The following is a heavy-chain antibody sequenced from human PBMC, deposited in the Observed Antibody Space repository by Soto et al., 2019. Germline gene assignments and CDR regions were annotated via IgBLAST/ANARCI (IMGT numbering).Heavy chain of an antibody. CDR3: AVDTAMAYYYGMDV. J-gene: IGHJ6*02. Sequence: GSLRLSCAASGFTFSDYYMSWIRQAPGKGLEWVSYISSSSSYTNYADSVKGRFTISRDNAKNSLYLQMNSLRAEDTAVYCCAVDTAMAYYYGMDVWGQGTTVTVSS. CDR2: ISSSSSYT. D-gene: IGHD5-18*01. CDR1: GFTFSDYY. V-gene: IGHV3-11*06.